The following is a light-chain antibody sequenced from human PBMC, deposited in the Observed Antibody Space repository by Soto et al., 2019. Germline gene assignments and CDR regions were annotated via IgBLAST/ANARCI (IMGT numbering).Light chain of an antibody. Sequence: IVLTQSPATLSVAPGERVTLLCRDRENVGPNLAWYRPRPCQPPRLLIYGSSTRATGISATFSGSGSRTEFTLTISSLQSEDSAVYYCQQYNNWGLSFGGGTRVEIK. CDR3: QQYNNWGLS. J-gene: IGKJ4*01. CDR1: ENVGPN. V-gene: IGKV3D-15*01. CDR2: GSS.